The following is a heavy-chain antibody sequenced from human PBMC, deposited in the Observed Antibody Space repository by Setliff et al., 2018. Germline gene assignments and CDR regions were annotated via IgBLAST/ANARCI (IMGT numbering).Heavy chain of an antibody. CDR2: SNHSGNT. D-gene: IGHD1-7*01. J-gene: IGHJ4*02. CDR3: ARVAKGRNYLGPYYFDY. V-gene: IGHV4-34*01. CDR1: GESFSNNY. Sequence: SETLSLTCSVYGESFSNNYWSWIRQTPGKGLEWIGESNHSGNTTNHPSLKSRLTMSVDTSKNQFSLKLTSVTAADTAVYYCARVAKGRNYLGPYYFDYWGQGTLGTV.